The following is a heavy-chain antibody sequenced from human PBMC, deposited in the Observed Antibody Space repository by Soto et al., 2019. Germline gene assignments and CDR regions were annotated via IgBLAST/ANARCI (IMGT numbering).Heavy chain of an antibody. J-gene: IGHJ4*02. D-gene: IGHD6-19*01. Sequence: EVQRLESGGGLVQPGGSLRLSCAASGFTFSSYAMSWVRQAPGKGLEWGSAISGSGGSTYYADSGKGRFTISRDNSKNTLYLQMNSLRAEDTAVYDCAKPFRRFGYSSGWAWNYWGQGALVTVSS. CDR1: GFTFSSYA. CDR3: AKPFRRFGYSSGWAWNY. V-gene: IGHV3-23*01. CDR2: ISGSGGST.